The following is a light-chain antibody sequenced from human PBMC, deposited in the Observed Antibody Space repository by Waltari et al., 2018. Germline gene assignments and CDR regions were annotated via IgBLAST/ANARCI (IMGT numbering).Light chain of an antibody. J-gene: IGKJ4*01. CDR2: QIS. CDR1: QSLVHSDGNPY. V-gene: IGKV2-24*01. Sequence: DIVMTQTPLSSPVTLGQPASISCMSSQSLVHSDGNPYLSWYQQRPGQPPRLLIYQISNRFSGVPDRFSGSGAGTEFTLKISRVEAEDVGVYFCLQATQFPLTFGGGTKLEIK. CDR3: LQATQFPLT.